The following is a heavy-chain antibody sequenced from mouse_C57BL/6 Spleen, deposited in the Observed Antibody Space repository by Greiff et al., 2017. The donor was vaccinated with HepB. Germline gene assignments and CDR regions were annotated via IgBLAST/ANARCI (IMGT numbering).Heavy chain of an antibody. CDR2: ISDGGSYT. CDR1: GFTFSSYA. Sequence: EVKLEESGGGLVKPGGSLKLSCAASGFTFSSYAMSWVRQTPEKRLEWVATISDGGSYTYYPDNVKGRFTISRDNAKNNLYLQMSHLKSEDTAMYYCARESTTVVGAMDYWGQGTSVTVSS. V-gene: IGHV5-4*01. J-gene: IGHJ4*01. D-gene: IGHD1-1*01. CDR3: ARESTTVVGAMDY.